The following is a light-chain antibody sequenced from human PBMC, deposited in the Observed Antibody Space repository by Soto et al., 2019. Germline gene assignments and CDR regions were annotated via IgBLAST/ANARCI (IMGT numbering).Light chain of an antibody. J-gene: IGKJ4*02. V-gene: IGKV3-20*01. CDR3: QQYGSSTPLT. Sequence: IVLTQSPATLSLSPGERATLSCRGSQSVSSNLTWYQQKPGQAPRRLIYGASSRATGIPDRFSGSASRKDFPITSSRLEHEDVAVYYCQQYGSSTPLTFGGGTKVDIK. CDR1: QSVSSN. CDR2: GAS.